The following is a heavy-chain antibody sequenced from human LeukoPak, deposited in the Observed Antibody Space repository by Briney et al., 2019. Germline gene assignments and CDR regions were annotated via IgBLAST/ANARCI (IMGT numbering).Heavy chain of an antibody. D-gene: IGHD4-17*01. CDR2: IYTSGST. Sequence: SETLSLTCTVSGGSISSYYWSWIRQPAGKGLEWIGRIYTSGSTNYNPSLKSRVTMSVDTSKNQFSLKLSSVTAADTAVYNCARDYGDYYYYYYMDVWGKGTTVTVSS. CDR3: ARDYGDYYYYYYMDV. V-gene: IGHV4-4*07. CDR1: GGSISSYY. J-gene: IGHJ6*03.